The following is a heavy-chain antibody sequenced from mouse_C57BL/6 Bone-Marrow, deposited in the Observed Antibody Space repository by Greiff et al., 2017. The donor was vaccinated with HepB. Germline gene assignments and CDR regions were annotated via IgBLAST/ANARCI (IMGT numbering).Heavy chain of an antibody. CDR1: GYTFTSYW. Sequence: QVQLQQPGAELVKPGASVKLSCKASGYTFTSYWMHWVKQRPGRGLEWIGRIDPNSGGTKYNEKFKSKATLTVDKPSSTAYMQLSSLTSEDSAVYYCARYPSIYYYGSSPYYSAMDYWGQGTSVTVSS. CDR2: IDPNSGGT. CDR3: ARYPSIYYYGSSPYYSAMDY. V-gene: IGHV1-72*01. D-gene: IGHD1-1*01. J-gene: IGHJ4*01.